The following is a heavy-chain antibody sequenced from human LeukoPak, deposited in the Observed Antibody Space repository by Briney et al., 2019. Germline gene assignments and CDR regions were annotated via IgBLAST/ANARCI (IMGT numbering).Heavy chain of an antibody. V-gene: IGHV3-7*01. D-gene: IGHD3-22*01. Sequence: PGGSLRLSCVASRCTFSRDWMAWVRHSPERGLEWVANINQNGGEKQYVDSVKGRFTISRGNAENSLYLGMNSLRPEDTAIYYCARDPYESGGYGAFDFWGQGTVDAVSS. CDR3: ARDPYESGGYGAFDF. J-gene: IGHJ3*01. CDR1: RCTFSRDW. CDR2: INQNGGEK.